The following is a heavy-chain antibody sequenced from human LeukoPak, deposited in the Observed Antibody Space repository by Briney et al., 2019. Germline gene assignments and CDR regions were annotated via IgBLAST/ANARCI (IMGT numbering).Heavy chain of an antibody. CDR3: ATTYSYGWYYFDY. CDR1: GYTLTELS. D-gene: IGHD5-18*01. V-gene: IGHV1-24*01. J-gene: IGHJ4*02. CDR2: FDPEDGET. Sequence: ASVTVSCKVSGYTLTELSVHWVRQAPGKGLEWMGGFDPEDGETIYAQKFQGRVTMTEDTSTDTAYMELSSLRSEDTAVYYCATTYSYGWYYFDYWGQGTLVTVSS.